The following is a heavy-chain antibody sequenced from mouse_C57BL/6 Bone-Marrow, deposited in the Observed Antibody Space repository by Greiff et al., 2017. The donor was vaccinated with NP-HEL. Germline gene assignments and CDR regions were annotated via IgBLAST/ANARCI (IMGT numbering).Heavy chain of an antibody. CDR1: CYTFTSYW. J-gene: IGHJ4*01. CDR2: IDPSDSYT. Sequence: QVHVKQPGAELVMPGASVKLSCKASCYTFTSYWMHWVKQRPGQGLEWIGEIDPSDSYTNYNQKFKGKSTLTVDKSSSTAYMQLSSLTSEDSAVYYCARERGYGSSCAMDYWGQGTSVTVSS. V-gene: IGHV1-69*01. CDR3: ARERGYGSSCAMDY. D-gene: IGHD1-1*01.